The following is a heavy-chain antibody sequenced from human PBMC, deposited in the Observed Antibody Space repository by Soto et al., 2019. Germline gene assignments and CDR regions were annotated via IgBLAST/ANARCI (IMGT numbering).Heavy chain of an antibody. J-gene: IGHJ6*02. D-gene: IGHD3-22*01. CDR2: ISAYNGNT. Sequence: GASVKVSCKASGYTFTSYGISWVRQAPGQGLEWMGWISAYNGNTNYAQKLQGRVTMTTDTSTSTAYMELRSLRSDDTVVYYCARDGYYDSSGYYYSLWYYYYGMDVWGQGTTVTVSS. CDR1: GYTFTSYG. V-gene: IGHV1-18*01. CDR3: ARDGYYDSSGYYYSLWYYYYGMDV.